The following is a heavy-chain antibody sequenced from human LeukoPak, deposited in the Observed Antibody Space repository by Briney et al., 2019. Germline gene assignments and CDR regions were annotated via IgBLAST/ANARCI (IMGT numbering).Heavy chain of an antibody. CDR3: ARELGDSGSYRDAFDI. J-gene: IGHJ3*02. D-gene: IGHD1-26*01. CDR2: IYTSGST. CDR1: GGSISSGSYY. Sequence: SQTLSLTCTVSGGSISSGSYYWSWIRQPAGKGLEWIWRIYTSGSTNYNPSLNRRATISVDTSKNQFSLKLSSVTAADTAVYYVARELGDSGSYRDAFDIWGQGTMVTVSS. V-gene: IGHV4-61*02.